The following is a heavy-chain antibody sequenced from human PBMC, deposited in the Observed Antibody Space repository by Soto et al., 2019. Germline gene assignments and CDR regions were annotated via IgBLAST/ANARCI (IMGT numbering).Heavy chain of an antibody. D-gene: IGHD1-1*01. Sequence: GGSLRLSCAASGFTFSTYGMHWVRQAPGKGLEWVALIWFDGSDKYYADSVKGRFTTSSDSSRTTVYLQMNSLRPDDTAVYSCATWHLQEHAYDIWGQGTMVTVSS. J-gene: IGHJ3*02. CDR2: IWFDGSDK. CDR3: ATWHLQEHAYDI. V-gene: IGHV3-33*03. CDR1: GFTFSTYG.